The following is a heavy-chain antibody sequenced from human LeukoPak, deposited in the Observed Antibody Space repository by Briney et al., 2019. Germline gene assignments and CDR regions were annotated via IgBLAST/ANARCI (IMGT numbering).Heavy chain of an antibody. CDR3: AKGSIAAAGSAGWFDP. Sequence: GGSLRLSCAASGFTFDDYAMHWVRQAPGKGLEWVSGISWNSGSIGYADSVKGRFTISRDNAKNSLYLQMNSLRAEDTALYYCAKGSIAAAGSAGWFDPWGQGTLVTVSS. CDR1: GFTFDDYA. J-gene: IGHJ5*02. CDR2: ISWNSGSI. D-gene: IGHD6-13*01. V-gene: IGHV3-9*01.